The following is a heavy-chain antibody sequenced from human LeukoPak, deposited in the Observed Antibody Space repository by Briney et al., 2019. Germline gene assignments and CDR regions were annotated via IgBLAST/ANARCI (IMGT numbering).Heavy chain of an antibody. CDR2: ITSDGRST. V-gene: IGHV3-74*01. J-gene: IGHJ6*03. CDR3: AKEARYYYYMDV. D-gene: IGHD6-6*01. CDR1: GFTFSSTW. Sequence: PGGSLRLSCAASGFTFSSTWMHWVRQVAGKGLVWVSRITSDGRSTEYAESVKGRFTISRDNAKNTLYLQMNSLRAEDTAVYYCAKEARYYYYMDVWGKGTTVTVSS.